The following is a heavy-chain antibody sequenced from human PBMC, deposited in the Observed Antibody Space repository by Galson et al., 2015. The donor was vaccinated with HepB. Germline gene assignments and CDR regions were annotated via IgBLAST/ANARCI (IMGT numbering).Heavy chain of an antibody. V-gene: IGHV3-11*03. J-gene: IGHJ4*02. D-gene: IGHD6-19*01. CDR3: ASGYSSGWFDY. CDR1: GFTFSDYY. Sequence: SLRLSCAASGFTFSDYYMSWIRQAPGKELEWVSYISSSSSYTNYADSVKGRFTISRDNAKNSLYLQMNSLRAEDTAVYYCASGYSSGWFDYWGQGTLVTVSS. CDR2: ISSSSSYT.